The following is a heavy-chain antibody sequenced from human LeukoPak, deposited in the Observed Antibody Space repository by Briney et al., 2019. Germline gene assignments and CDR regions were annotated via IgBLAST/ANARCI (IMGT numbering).Heavy chain of an antibody. J-gene: IGHJ6*02. CDR1: GGSISSYY. D-gene: IGHD3-22*01. CDR2: IYYSGST. V-gene: IGHV4-59*01. CDR3: ARVGPVVAPPYYYGMDV. Sequence: PSETLSLTCTVSGGSISSYYWSWIRQPPGEGLEWIGYIYYSGSTNYNPSLKSRVTISVDTSKNQFSLKLSSVTAADTAVYYCARVGPVVAPPYYYGMDVWGQGTTVTVSS.